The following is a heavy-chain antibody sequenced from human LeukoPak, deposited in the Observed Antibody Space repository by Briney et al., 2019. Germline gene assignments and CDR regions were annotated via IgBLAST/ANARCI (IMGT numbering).Heavy chain of an antibody. CDR2: IYYSGST. CDR1: GGSISSYY. V-gene: IGHV4-59*08. Sequence: SETLSLTCTVSGGSISSYYWSWIRQPPGKGLEWIGYIYYSGSTNYNPSLKSRVTISVDTSKNQFSLKLSAVTAADTAVYYCARLNSLTAVDTAMAILDYWGQGTLVTVSS. J-gene: IGHJ4*02. D-gene: IGHD5-18*01. CDR3: ARLNSLTAVDTAMAILDY.